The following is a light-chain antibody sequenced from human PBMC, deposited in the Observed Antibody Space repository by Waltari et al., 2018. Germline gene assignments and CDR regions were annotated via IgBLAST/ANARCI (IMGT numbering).Light chain of an antibody. CDR2: DVS. CDR3: SSYTSTSTLV. J-gene: IGLJ1*01. CDR1: STDVGGYDY. Sequence: QSALTQPASVSGSPGQSITIPCTGTSTDVGGYDYVSWYQHHPGQAPQLLIFDVSYRPSGVSTRFSGSKSGNTASLTISGLQAEDEADYSCSSYTSTSTLVFGSGTKVTVL. V-gene: IGLV2-14*03.